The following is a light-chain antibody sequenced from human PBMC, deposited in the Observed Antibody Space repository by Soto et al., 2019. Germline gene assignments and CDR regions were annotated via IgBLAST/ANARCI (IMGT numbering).Light chain of an antibody. Sequence: DIQMTQSPSTLSASVGDRVTITCRTSQSISSCLAWYQQKPGKAPNLLIYDASSLKHGVPSRFSGSGSGTEFTLTISSLQPDDFATYYCQQYNTDSPWTFGQGTKVEIK. J-gene: IGKJ1*01. CDR2: DAS. CDR3: QQYNTDSPWT. CDR1: QSISSC. V-gene: IGKV1-5*01.